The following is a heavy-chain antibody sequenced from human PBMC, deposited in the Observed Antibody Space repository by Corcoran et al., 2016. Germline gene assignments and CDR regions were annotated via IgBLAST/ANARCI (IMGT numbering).Heavy chain of an antibody. CDR1: GGTFSSYA. Sequence: QVQLVQSGAEVKKPGSSVKVSCKASGGTFSSYAISWVRQAPGQGLEWMGGIIPIFGTANYAQKFQGRVTITADESTSTAYMELSSLRSEDTAVYYCAAARSPDIVVVPAARYGMDVGGQGTTVTVSS. D-gene: IGHD2-2*01. J-gene: IGHJ6*02. CDR2: IIPIFGTA. CDR3: AAARSPDIVVVPAARYGMDV. V-gene: IGHV1-69*01.